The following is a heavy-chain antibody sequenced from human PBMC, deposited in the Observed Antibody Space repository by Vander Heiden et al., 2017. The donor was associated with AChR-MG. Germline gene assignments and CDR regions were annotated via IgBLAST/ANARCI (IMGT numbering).Heavy chain of an antibody. Sequence: QVQLQESGPGLVKPSETLSLTCSVSGGSISSASPYWTWIRQPPGKGLEWIGYIYYSGSNNHNPSLKSRVTISVDTSKNQFSMKLSSVTAADTAVYYCAGVGLEEFDSWGQGTLVTVSS. D-gene: IGHD1-1*01. CDR2: IYYSGSN. CDR3: AGVGLEEFDS. CDR1: GGSISSASPY. J-gene: IGHJ4*02. V-gene: IGHV4-61*01.